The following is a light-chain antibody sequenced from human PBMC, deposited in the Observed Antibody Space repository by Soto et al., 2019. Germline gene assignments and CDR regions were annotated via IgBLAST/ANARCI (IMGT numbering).Light chain of an antibody. V-gene: IGKV3-20*01. CDR2: GAS. CDR3: QQDGSSRST. J-gene: IGKJ4*01. CDR1: QSVSSSY. Sequence: EIVLTQSPGTLSLSPGERATLSCRASQSVSSSYLAWYQQKPGQAPRLLIYGASSRATGIPDRFSGSGSGTAFPLNISTLEPEDFAVYYCQQDGSSRSTFGGGNKVEIK.